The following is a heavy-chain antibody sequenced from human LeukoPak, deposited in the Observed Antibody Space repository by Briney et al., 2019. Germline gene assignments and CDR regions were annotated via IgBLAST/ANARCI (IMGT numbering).Heavy chain of an antibody. CDR1: GLTFSSYA. V-gene: IGHV3-23*01. CDR3: ARVGSGIQLWLRPFDY. Sequence: GVLRLSCAASGLTFSSYAMSWVRQALGKGLEWVSAISGRGGSTYYADSVKGRFTISRDSSKNTLYLQMNSLRAEDTAVYYCARVGSGIQLWLRPFDYWGQGTLVTVSS. D-gene: IGHD5-18*01. J-gene: IGHJ4*02. CDR2: ISGRGGST.